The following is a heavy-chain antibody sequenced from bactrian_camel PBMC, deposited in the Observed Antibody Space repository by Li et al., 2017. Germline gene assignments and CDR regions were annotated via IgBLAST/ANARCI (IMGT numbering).Heavy chain of an antibody. CDR3: ASPSYGVSTLFRSCTLNDKDYRY. D-gene: IGHD3*01. J-gene: IGHJ4*01. V-gene: IGHV3S40*01. CDR1: GFTFSNTY. CDR2: IHSGGGTT. Sequence: VQLVESGGGFVQPGGSLRLSCAASGFTFSNTYMSWVRQAPGKGVEWVSSIHSGGGTTIYADSVKGRFTISQDNGKNVYLQMNNLKPEDTGTYICASPSYGVSTLFRSCTLNDKDYRYWGQGTQVTVS.